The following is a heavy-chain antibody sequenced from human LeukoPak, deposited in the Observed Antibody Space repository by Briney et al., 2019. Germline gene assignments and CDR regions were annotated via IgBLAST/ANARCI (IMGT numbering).Heavy chain of an antibody. CDR2: INPDSGGT. J-gene: IGHJ4*02. CDR1: GYTFTAYY. D-gene: IGHD1-1*01. V-gene: IGHV1-2*02. Sequence: ASVKVSCKASGYTFTAYYMHWVRQAPGQGLEWMGWINPDSGGTNYAQKFQGRVTMTRDTSINTAYMELGRLSSDDTAVYYCARSSGTYPDFDSWGQGTLVTVSS. CDR3: ARSSGTYPDFDS.